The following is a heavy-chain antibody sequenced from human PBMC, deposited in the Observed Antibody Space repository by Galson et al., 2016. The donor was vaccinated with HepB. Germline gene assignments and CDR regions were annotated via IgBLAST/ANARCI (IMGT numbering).Heavy chain of an antibody. J-gene: IGHJ6*02. D-gene: IGHD3-3*01. CDR2: ISYDGRSK. Sequence: SLRLSCAASGFTFSSYEMHWVRQAPGKGLEWVAVISYDGRSKYYADSVKGRFTISRDNSKNTLFLQMNSLRAEDTSLYYCARDWDNDYDSWSGSPYGMDVWGQGTTVTVSS. CDR3: ARDWDNDYDSWSGSPYGMDV. V-gene: IGHV3-30*04. CDR1: GFTFSSYE.